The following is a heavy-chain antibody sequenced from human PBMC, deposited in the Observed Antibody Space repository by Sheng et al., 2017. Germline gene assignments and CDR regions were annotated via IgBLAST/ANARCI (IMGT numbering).Heavy chain of an antibody. D-gene: IGHD2-15*01. Sequence: QVQLQESGPGLVKPSETLSLTCAVSGYSISSGYYWGWIRQPPGKGLEWIGSIYHSGSTYYNPSLKSRVTISVDTSKNQFSLKLSSVTAADTAVYYCAREGIYCSGGSCYSVWFDPLGPGNPGSPVSS. CDR2: IYHSGST. V-gene: IGHV4-38-2*02. CDR1: GYSISSGYY. J-gene: IGHJ5*02. CDR3: AREGIYCSGGSCYSVWFDP.